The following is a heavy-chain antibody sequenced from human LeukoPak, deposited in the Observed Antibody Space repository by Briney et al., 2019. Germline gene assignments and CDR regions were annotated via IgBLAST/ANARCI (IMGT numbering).Heavy chain of an antibody. CDR2: TYYRSKWYN. CDR3: ARDILPLGQLRFLEWLGAPAGYYYMDV. J-gene: IGHJ6*03. D-gene: IGHD3-3*01. Sequence: SQALSLTCAISGDSVSSNSAAWNWIRQSPSRGLEWLGRTYYRSKWYNDYAVSVKSRITINPDTSKNQFSLQLNSVTPEDTAVYYCARDILPLGQLRFLEWLGAPAGYYYMDVWGKGTTVTVSS. V-gene: IGHV6-1*01. CDR1: GDSVSSNSAA.